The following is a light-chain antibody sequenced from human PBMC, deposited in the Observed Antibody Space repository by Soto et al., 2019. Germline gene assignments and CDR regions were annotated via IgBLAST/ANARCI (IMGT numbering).Light chain of an antibody. CDR3: QQYNNWPWT. Sequence: EIVMTQSPATLSVSPGERGTLSCRASQSVSSNLAWYQQQPGQAPRLLIYGASTRATGIPARFSGSRSGTEFTLTISSLQSEDLAVYSCQQYNNWPWTFGQGTKVEIK. CDR1: QSVSSN. V-gene: IGKV3-15*01. J-gene: IGKJ1*01. CDR2: GAS.